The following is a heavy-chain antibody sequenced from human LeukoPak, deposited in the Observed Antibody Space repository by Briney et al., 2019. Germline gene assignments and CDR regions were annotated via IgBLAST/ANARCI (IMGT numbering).Heavy chain of an antibody. CDR2: INAGNGNT. CDR1: GYTFSGYY. V-gene: IGHV1-3*01. CDR3: ARGPRAAADDY. D-gene: IGHD6-13*01. Sequence: ASVKVSCKASGYTFSGYYIHWVRQAPGQGLEWMGWINAGNGNTKYSQKFRGRVTITRDTSASTAYMELSGLTSEDTAVYYCARGPRAAADDYWGQGTLVTVSS. J-gene: IGHJ4*02.